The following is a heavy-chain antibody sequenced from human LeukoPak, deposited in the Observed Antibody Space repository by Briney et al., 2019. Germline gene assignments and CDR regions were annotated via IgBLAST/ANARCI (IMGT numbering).Heavy chain of an antibody. J-gene: IGHJ4*02. D-gene: IGHD6-19*01. CDR3: AKDPYSSGWYWGDY. V-gene: IGHV3-23*01. CDR2: IIGSGGST. Sequence: IIGSGGSTSYADSVKGRFTISRDNSKNTLYLQMNSLRAEDTAVYYCAKDPYSSGWYWGDYWGQGTLVTVSS.